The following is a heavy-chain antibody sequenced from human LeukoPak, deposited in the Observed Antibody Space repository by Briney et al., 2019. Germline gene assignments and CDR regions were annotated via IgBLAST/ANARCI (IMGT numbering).Heavy chain of an antibody. CDR2: VIPIFGTA. CDR3: ARSDEGDYGDYSGMDV. V-gene: IGHV1-69*13. Sequence: SVKVSCKASGGTFTSYAIGWVRQAPGKGLEWLGGVIPIFGTANYGQKFQGRVTITADESTSTAYMELSSLRSEDTAVYYCARSDEGDYGDYSGMDVWGQGTTVTVSS. J-gene: IGHJ6*02. D-gene: IGHD4-17*01. CDR1: GGTFTSYA.